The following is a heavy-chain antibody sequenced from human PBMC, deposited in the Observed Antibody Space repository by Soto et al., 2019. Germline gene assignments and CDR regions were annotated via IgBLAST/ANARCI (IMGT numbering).Heavy chain of an antibody. V-gene: IGHV1-8*01. CDR3: ARGGQAVAGTRDYYYYGMDV. Sequence: ASVKVSCKASGYTFTSYDINWVRQATGQGLEWMGWMNPNSGNTGYAQKFQGRVTMTRNTSISTAYMELSSLRAEDTALYYCARGGQAVAGTRDYYYYGMDVWGQGTTVTVSS. D-gene: IGHD6-19*01. J-gene: IGHJ6*02. CDR1: GYTFTSYD. CDR2: MNPNSGNT.